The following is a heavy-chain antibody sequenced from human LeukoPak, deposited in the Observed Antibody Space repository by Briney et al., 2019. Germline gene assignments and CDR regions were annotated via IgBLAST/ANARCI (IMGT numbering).Heavy chain of an antibody. J-gene: IGHJ5*02. CDR1: GGSISSGGYY. CDR3: ARNTIAAGVWFDP. Sequence: SQTLPLTCTVSGGSISSGGYYWSWIRQHPGKGLEWIGYIYYSGSTYYNPSLKSRVTISVDTSKNQFSLKLSSVTAADTAVYYCARNTIAAGVWFDPWGQGTLVTVSS. CDR2: IYYSGST. V-gene: IGHV4-31*03. D-gene: IGHD6-13*01.